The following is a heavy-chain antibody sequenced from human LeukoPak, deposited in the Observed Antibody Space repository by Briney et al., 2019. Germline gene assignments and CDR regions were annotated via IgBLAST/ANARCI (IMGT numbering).Heavy chain of an antibody. CDR2: IYYSGST. J-gene: IGHJ5*02. CDR1: GGSISSYY. D-gene: IGHD3-10*01. V-gene: IGHV4-59*01. Sequence: SETLSLTCTVSGGSISSYYWSWIRQPPGKGLEWIGYIYYSGSTNYNPSLKSRVTISEDTSKNQFSLKLSSVTAADTAVYYCARGPYGSGSYYNLNWFDPWGQGTLVTVSS. CDR3: ARGPYGSGSYYNLNWFDP.